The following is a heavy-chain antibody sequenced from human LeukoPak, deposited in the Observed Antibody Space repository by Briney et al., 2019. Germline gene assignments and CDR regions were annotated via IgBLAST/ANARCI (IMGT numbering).Heavy chain of an antibody. J-gene: IGHJ3*02. Sequence: TSVKVSCKASGFTFTTSAVQWVRQARGQRLEWIGRIVVGSGNTDHAQKFQGRLTITRDISTSTAYMELSSLTSDDTAVYYCAAVPNANAWYWDDAFDIWGQGTVVTVSS. CDR3: AAVPNANAWYWDDAFDI. CDR1: GFTFTTSA. V-gene: IGHV1-58*01. D-gene: IGHD2-8*02. CDR2: IVVGSGNT.